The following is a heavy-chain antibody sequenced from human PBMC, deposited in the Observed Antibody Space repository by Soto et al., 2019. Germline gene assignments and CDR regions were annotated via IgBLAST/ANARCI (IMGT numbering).Heavy chain of an antibody. Sequence: PGGSLRLSCAASGFTFSSYAMHWVRQAPGKGLEWVAVISYDGSNKYYADSVKGRFTISRDNSKNTLYLQMNSLRAEDTAVYYCARVRDIVVVVADPLDYWGQGPLVTVSS. D-gene: IGHD2-15*01. V-gene: IGHV3-30-3*01. CDR1: GFTFSSYA. CDR2: ISYDGSNK. CDR3: ARVRDIVVVVADPLDY. J-gene: IGHJ4*02.